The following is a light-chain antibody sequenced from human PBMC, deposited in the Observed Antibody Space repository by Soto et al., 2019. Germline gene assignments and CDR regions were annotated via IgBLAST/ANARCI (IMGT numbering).Light chain of an antibody. V-gene: IGLV2-11*01. Sequence: SALTQPRSVSGSPGQSVTISCTGTSSDVGGYNYVSWYRQHPGKAPKLMIYDVSKRPSGVPDRFSGSKSGNTASLTISGLQAEDEADYYCCSHAGSSVVFGTGTKLTVL. CDR2: DVS. J-gene: IGLJ1*01. CDR1: SSDVGGYNY. CDR3: CSHAGSSVV.